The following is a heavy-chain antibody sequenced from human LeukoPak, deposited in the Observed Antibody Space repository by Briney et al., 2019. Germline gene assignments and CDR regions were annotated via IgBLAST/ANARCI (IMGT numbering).Heavy chain of an antibody. CDR3: ARGKGYSYGQCFFDY. CDR1: GGSISSSGYY. Sequence: SETLSLTCTVSGGSISSSGYYWSWIRQPPGKGLEWIGEINHSGSTNYNPSLKSRVTISVDTSKNQFSLKLSSVTAADTAVYYCARGKGYSYGQCFFDYWGQGTLVTVSS. V-gene: IGHV4-39*07. J-gene: IGHJ4*02. D-gene: IGHD5-18*01. CDR2: INHSGST.